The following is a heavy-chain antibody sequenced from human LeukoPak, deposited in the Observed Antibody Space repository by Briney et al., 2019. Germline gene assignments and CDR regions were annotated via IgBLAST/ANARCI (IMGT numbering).Heavy chain of an antibody. Sequence: GGSLRLSCAASGFTFSSYSMNWVRQAPGKGLEWVSYISSDSRTIYYADSVKGRFTISRDNAKNSLYLHMNSLRAEDTALYYCAKRGENSTWYYFDSWGQGTQVTVSS. V-gene: IGHV3-48*01. D-gene: IGHD6-13*01. CDR1: GFTFSSYS. CDR3: AKRGENSTWYYFDS. CDR2: ISSDSRTI. J-gene: IGHJ4*02.